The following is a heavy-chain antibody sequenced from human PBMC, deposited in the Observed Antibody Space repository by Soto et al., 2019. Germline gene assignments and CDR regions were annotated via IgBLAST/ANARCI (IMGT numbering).Heavy chain of an antibody. D-gene: IGHD2-2*01. Sequence: SETLSLTCTVSGGSISSSSYYWGWIRQPPGKGLEWIGYIYYSGSTNYNPSLKSRVTISVDTSKNQFSLKLSSVTAADTAVYYCARISTRSIVVVPAANNWFDPWGQGTLVTVSS. V-gene: IGHV4-61*05. CDR2: IYYSGST. CDR1: GGSISSSSYY. J-gene: IGHJ5*02. CDR3: ARISTRSIVVVPAANNWFDP.